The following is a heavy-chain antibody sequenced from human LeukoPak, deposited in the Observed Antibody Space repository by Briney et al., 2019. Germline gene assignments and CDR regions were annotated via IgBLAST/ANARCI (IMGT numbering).Heavy chain of an antibody. CDR3: ARGSGWSTRYYLDY. J-gene: IGHJ4*02. Sequence: SVKVSCKASGGTFSSYAISWVRQAPGQGLEWMGRIIPILGIANYAQKFQGRVTITADKSTSTAYMKLSSLRSEDTAVYYCARGSGWSTRYYLDYWGQGTLVTVSS. CDR2: IIPILGIA. D-gene: IGHD6-19*01. V-gene: IGHV1-69*04. CDR1: GGTFSSYA.